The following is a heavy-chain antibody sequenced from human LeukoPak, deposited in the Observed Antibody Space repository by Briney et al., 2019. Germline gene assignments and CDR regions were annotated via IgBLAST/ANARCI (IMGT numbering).Heavy chain of an antibody. D-gene: IGHD5-12*01. CDR2: IYNSANT. CDR1: GDSISSSSYC. CDR3: ARHSRSAYTGYENAFDI. J-gene: IGHJ3*02. V-gene: IGHV4-39*01. Sequence: PSETLSLTCTVSGDSISSSSYCWAWIRQPPGKGLEWIGNIYNSANTHYNPSLKTRITMSVNTSKSQFSLKLNSVTAADTGIYYCARHSRSAYTGYENAFDIWGQGTMVTVSS.